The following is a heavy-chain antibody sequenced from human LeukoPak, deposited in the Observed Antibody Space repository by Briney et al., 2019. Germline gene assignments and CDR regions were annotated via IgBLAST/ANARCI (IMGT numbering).Heavy chain of an antibody. J-gene: IGHJ6*03. Sequence: GASVKVSCKASGYTFTSYDINWVRQATGQGLEWMGWMNPNSGNTGYAQKFQGRGTMTRNTSISTAYMEVSSLRSEDTAVYYCARDKQLDWAHYYYYYMDVWGKGTTVTVSS. CDR3: ARDKQLDWAHYYYYYMDV. CDR2: MNPNSGNT. V-gene: IGHV1-8*01. D-gene: IGHD1-1*01. CDR1: GYTFTSYD.